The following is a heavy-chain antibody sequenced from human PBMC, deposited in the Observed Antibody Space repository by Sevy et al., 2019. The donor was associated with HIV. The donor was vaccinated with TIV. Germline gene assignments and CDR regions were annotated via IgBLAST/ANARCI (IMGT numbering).Heavy chain of an antibody. V-gene: IGHV3-74*01. CDR3: ARGTRGLPSS. Sequence: GGSLRLSCAASGFTFINFWMHWVRQGPGKGLVWVSRINTDGNSISYADSVKGRFTISRDNAKTTVFLQMNSLRSEDTAVYYCARGTRGLPSSWGQGTLVTVSS. CDR2: INTDGNSI. J-gene: IGHJ5*02. CDR1: GFTFINFW. D-gene: IGHD2-2*01.